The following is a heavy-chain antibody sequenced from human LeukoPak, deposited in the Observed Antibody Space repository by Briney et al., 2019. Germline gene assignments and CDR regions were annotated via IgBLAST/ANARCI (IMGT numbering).Heavy chain of an antibody. D-gene: IGHD5-24*01. CDR1: GGTFSSYA. V-gene: IGHV1-69*13. J-gene: IGHJ2*01. CDR2: IIPIFGTA. Sequence: SVKVSCKASGGTFSSYAISWVRQAPGQGLEWMGGIIPIFGTANYAQKFQGRVTITADGSTSTAYMELSSLRSEDTAVYYCARDRRVGLIEMATITDWYFDLWGRGTLVTVSS. CDR3: ARDRRVGLIEMATITDWYFDL.